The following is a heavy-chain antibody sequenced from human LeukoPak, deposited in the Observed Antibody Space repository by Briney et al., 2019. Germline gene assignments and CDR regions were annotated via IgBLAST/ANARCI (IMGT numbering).Heavy chain of an antibody. CDR3: ARLLRATITNVDY. CDR1: GFTFSEYY. Sequence: GGSLRLSCAASGFTFSEYYMSWIRQAPGEGPEWVSYISSSSSYTNYADSVKGRFTISRDNAKNSLYLQMNSLRAEDTAVYYCARLLRATITNVDYWGQGTLVTVSS. D-gene: IGHD5-12*01. CDR2: ISSSSSYT. J-gene: IGHJ4*02. V-gene: IGHV3-11*03.